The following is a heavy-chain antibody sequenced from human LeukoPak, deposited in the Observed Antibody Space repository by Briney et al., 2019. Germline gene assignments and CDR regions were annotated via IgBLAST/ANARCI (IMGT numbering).Heavy chain of an antibody. D-gene: IGHD2-2*01. CDR2: ISGSGGST. CDR1: GFTFSSYA. V-gene: IGHV3-23*01. CDR3: AKDAHSTNWYNWFDP. J-gene: IGHJ5*02. Sequence: GGSLRLSCAASGFTFSSYAMSWVRQAPGKGLEWISAISGSGGSTYYADSVRGRFTISRDNSKNTLCLQMNSLRAEDTAVYYCAKDAHSTNWYNWFDPWGQGTLVTVSS.